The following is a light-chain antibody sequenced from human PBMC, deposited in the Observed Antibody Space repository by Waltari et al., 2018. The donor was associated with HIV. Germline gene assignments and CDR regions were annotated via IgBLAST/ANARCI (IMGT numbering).Light chain of an antibody. CDR2: NTS. Sequence: QTVVTQEPSFSVSPGATVTLTCGLRPGSVSTTYYPSWYQQTPPQAPRTLIYNTSTLSSRVPVRCSGSIGGDKAGLTITGAQVDDECYYDGALYMWSGVWVFGGGTTLTVL. CDR3: ALYMWSGVWV. V-gene: IGLV8-61*01. J-gene: IGLJ3*02. CDR1: PGSVSTTYY.